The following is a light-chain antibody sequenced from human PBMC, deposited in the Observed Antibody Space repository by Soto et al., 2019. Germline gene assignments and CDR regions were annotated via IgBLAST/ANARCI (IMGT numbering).Light chain of an antibody. CDR3: QQYNGYSRT. CDR2: DVS. Sequence: DIQMTQSPSTLSASVGDRVTITCWASQSIGDSLAWYQQKPGKAPYLLISDVSSLERGVPSRFSGSGSGTEFTLTISSMQPDDFATFYCQQYNGYSRTFGQGTKV. CDR1: QSIGDS. J-gene: IGKJ1*01. V-gene: IGKV1-5*01.